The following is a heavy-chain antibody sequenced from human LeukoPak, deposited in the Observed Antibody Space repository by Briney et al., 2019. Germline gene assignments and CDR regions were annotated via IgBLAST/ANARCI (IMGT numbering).Heavy chain of an antibody. Sequence: GGSLRLSCAASGFTFSSYWMHWVRQAPGKGLVWVSRINSDGSSTSYADSVKGRFTISRDDAKNTLYLQMNSLRAEDTAVYYCARVLASGSAIDYCGQGPLVTVSS. V-gene: IGHV3-74*01. CDR3: ARVLASGSAIDY. CDR2: INSDGSST. J-gene: IGHJ4*02. D-gene: IGHD1-26*01. CDR1: GFTFSSYW.